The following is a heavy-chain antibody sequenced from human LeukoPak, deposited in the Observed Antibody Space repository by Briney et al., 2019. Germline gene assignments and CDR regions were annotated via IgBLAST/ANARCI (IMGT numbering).Heavy chain of an antibody. CDR2: IIPIFGTA. J-gene: IGHJ6*03. CDR1: GGTFISYA. V-gene: IGHV1-69*05. CDR3: ARAGGDYYGSGSYYNPYYYYYMDV. D-gene: IGHD3-10*01. Sequence: ASVKVSCKASGGTFISYAISWVRQAPGQGLEWMGGIIPIFGTANYAQKFQGRVTITTDESTSTAYMELSSLRSEDTAVYYCARAGGDYYGSGSYYNPYYYYYMDVWGKGTTVTVSS.